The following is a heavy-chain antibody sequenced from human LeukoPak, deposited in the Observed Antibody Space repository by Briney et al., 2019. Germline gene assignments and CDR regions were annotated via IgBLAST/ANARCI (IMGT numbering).Heavy chain of an antibody. Sequence: SETLSLTCAVSGGSITSGGYSWSWIRQPPGKGLEWIGYIYHSGSTYYNPSLKSRVTISVDRSKNQFSLKLTSVTAADTAVYYCARRATPRQPPDYWGQGTLVTVSS. CDR1: GGSITSGGYS. CDR2: IYHSGST. D-gene: IGHD6-13*01. J-gene: IGHJ4*02. V-gene: IGHV4-30-2*01. CDR3: ARRATPRQPPDY.